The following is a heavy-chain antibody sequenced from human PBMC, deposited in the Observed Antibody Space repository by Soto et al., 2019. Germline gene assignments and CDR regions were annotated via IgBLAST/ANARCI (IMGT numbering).Heavy chain of an antibody. Sequence: GGSLRLSCAASGFTFSSYAMHWVRQAPGKGLEWVAVISYDGSNKYYADSVKGRFTISRDNSKNTLYLQMNSLRVEDTAVYYCRSGNSPSSTWGQGTLVT. D-gene: IGHD2-15*01. CDR1: GFTFSSYA. CDR3: RSGNSPSST. J-gene: IGHJ5*02. CDR2: ISYDGSNK. V-gene: IGHV3-30-3*01.